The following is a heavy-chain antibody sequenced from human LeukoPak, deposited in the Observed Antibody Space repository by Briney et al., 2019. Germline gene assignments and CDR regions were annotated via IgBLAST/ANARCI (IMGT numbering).Heavy chain of an antibody. CDR1: RGTFSSYA. CDR3: ARAGVGYCGGDCYYQFDY. D-gene: IGHD2-21*02. V-gene: IGHV1-69*05. CDR2: IIHIFDTA. J-gene: IGHJ4*02. Sequence: GSSVTVTCKASRGTFSSYAISWVRQAPGQGLEWMGGIIHIFDTANYEQKFQGRVTISTDESTSTAYMELSSLRSEDRAVYYCARAGVGYCGGDCYYQFDYWGQGTLVTVSS.